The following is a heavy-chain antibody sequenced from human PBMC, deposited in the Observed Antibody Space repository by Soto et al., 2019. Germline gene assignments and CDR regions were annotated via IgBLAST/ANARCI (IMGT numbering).Heavy chain of an antibody. CDR2: ISTSGSTI. V-gene: IGHV3-11*04. CDR1: GFTFSDFD. J-gene: IGHJ5*02. CDR3: VKGLEP. Sequence: GGSLRLSCVVSGFTFSDFDMTWIRQTPGKGLEWVSYISTSGSTILYADSVKGRFTLSRDNAKNSLYLQMTSLRVEDTAVYYCVKGLEPWGQGTLVTVSS.